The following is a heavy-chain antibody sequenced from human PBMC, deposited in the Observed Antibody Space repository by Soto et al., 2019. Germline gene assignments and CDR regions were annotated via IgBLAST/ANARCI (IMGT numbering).Heavy chain of an antibody. CDR1: GGTFSSYA. CDR2: IIPIFGTA. D-gene: IGHD3-22*01. V-gene: IGHV1-69*12. Sequence: QVQLVQSGAEVKKPGSSVKVSCKASGGTFSSYAISWVRQAPGQGLEWMGGIIPIFGTADYAQKFQGRVTITADESTSTAYMELSSLRSEDTAVYYCAGHSSGVPGYYYGMDVWGQGSTVTVSS. CDR3: AGHSSGVPGYYYGMDV. J-gene: IGHJ6*02.